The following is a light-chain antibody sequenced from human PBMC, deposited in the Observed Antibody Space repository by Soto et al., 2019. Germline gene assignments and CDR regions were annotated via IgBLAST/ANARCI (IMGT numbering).Light chain of an antibody. CDR3: TSYTTRTALV. V-gene: IGLV2-18*02. Sequence: QSALTQPPSVSGSPGQSVTISCIGTSSDIGSYNRVSWYQQSPGTAPKLIIYEVTNRPSGVAGRCSGSKSGNTASLTISGLQAEDEADYYCTSYTTRTALVFGGGTKVTVL. CDR2: EVT. J-gene: IGLJ3*02. CDR1: SSDIGSYNR.